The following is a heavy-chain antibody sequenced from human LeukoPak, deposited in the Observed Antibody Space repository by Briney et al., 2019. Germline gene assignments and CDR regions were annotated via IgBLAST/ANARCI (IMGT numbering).Heavy chain of an antibody. CDR1: GGTFSSYA. CDR3: ASSLAVAGTEADY. Sequence: GASVKVSCKASGGTFSSYAISWVRQAPGQGVEWMGGIIPIFGTANYAQKFQGRVTITADKSTSTAYMELSSLRSEDTAVYYCASSLAVAGTEADYWGQGTLVTVSS. CDR2: IIPIFGTA. V-gene: IGHV1-69*06. J-gene: IGHJ4*02. D-gene: IGHD6-19*01.